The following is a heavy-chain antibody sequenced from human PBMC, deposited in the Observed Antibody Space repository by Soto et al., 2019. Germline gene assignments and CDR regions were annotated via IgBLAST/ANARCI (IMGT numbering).Heavy chain of an antibody. J-gene: IGHJ4*02. CDR1: GDSISSFY. CDR2: IFSSGST. D-gene: IGHD2-2*01. Sequence: QVQLQESGPGLVKPSETLSLTCTVSGDSISSFYWTWIRQPPGKGLEWVGYIFSSGSTNYNPSLKSRVTISVDTSENQFALMLTSVTAADTAVYYCARVGYCSSTPCWPIGYFEYWGQGTLVTVSS. CDR3: ARVGYCSSTPCWPIGYFEY. V-gene: IGHV4-59*01.